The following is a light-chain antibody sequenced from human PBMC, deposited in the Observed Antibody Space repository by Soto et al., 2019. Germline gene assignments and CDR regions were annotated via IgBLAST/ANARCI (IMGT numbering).Light chain of an antibody. Sequence: IVLTPSPGTLSLSPVERATLYCRSSQSVSSSYLAWYQQKPGQAPRLLIYGASSRATGIPDRFSGSGSGTDFTLTISRLEPEEWAVYYCQQYGSSPLTCGGGTKVDIK. V-gene: IGKV3-20*01. CDR3: QQYGSSPLT. CDR2: GAS. CDR1: QSVSSSY. J-gene: IGKJ4*01.